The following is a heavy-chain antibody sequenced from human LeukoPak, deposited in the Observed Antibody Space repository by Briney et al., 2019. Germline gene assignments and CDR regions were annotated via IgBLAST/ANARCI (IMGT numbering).Heavy chain of an antibody. V-gene: IGHV3-23*01. Sequence: GGSLRLSCAASGFTFSGHGMNWVRQAPGKGLEWVSGITGSGATTYYADSVKGRFTISRDNSKNTLYLQMNSLRAEDTAVYYCAKDTHYGDHYFDYWGQGTLVTVSS. CDR1: GFTFSGHG. CDR2: ITGSGATT. D-gene: IGHD4-17*01. CDR3: AKDTHYGDHYFDY. J-gene: IGHJ4*02.